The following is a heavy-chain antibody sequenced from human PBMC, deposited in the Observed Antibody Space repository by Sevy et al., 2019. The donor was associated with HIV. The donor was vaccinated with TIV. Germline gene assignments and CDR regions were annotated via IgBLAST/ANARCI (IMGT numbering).Heavy chain of an antibody. CDR1: GFSLSTNEVG. D-gene: IGHD2-2*01. J-gene: IGHJ4*02. CDR2: IYSDADK. V-gene: IGHV2-5*02. Sequence: SDPTLVKPTQTLTLTCIFSGFSLSTNEVGVGWIRQPPGKALEWLALIYSDADKRYSPSLKNRLTITKDTSKNQVVLTMTNMDPVDTATYYCASDTTSSSYFDYWGQGTLVTVSS. CDR3: ASDTTSSSYFDY.